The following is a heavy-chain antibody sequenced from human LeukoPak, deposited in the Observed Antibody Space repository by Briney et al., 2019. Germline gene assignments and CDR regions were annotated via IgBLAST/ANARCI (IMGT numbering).Heavy chain of an antibody. D-gene: IGHD1-26*01. CDR1: GFTFSIYA. CDR2: ISSDGGRT. Sequence: GESLRLSCSASGFTFSIYAMYWVRQAPGKGLEYVSGISSDGGRTNYADSVKARFTISRDNSKNTLYLQMTSLRAEDTAMYYCVKDPSGNYFYFDYWGQGTLVTVSS. J-gene: IGHJ4*02. CDR3: VKDPSGNYFYFDY. V-gene: IGHV3-64D*09.